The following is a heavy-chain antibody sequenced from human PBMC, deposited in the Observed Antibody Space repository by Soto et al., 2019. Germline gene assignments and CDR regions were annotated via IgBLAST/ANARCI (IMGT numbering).Heavy chain of an antibody. CDR1: GGSISSSSYY. J-gene: IGHJ3*02. Sequence: QLQLQESGPGLVKPSETLSLTCTVSGGSISSSSYYWGWIRQPPGKGLEWIGGVYYSGSTYYNPSLKSRVSISVDTSKNRFSLKLSSVTAADTAVYYCARIDGYAFDIWGQGTMVTVSS. D-gene: IGHD3-10*01. V-gene: IGHV4-39*01. CDR2: VYYSGST. CDR3: ARIDGYAFDI.